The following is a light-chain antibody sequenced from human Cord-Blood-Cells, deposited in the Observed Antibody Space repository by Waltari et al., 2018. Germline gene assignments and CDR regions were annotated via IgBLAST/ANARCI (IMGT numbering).Light chain of an antibody. CDR3: QQYNSYSWT. J-gene: IGKJ1*01. CDR2: KAS. V-gene: IGKV1-5*03. CDR1: QSISSW. Sequence: DIQMTQSPSTLSASVGDRVTITCRASQSISSWLAWYQQKPGKAPKLLIYKASSLESGVPSRCSVSGSGTEFTLTISSLQPDDFATYYCQQYNSYSWTFGQGTKVEIK.